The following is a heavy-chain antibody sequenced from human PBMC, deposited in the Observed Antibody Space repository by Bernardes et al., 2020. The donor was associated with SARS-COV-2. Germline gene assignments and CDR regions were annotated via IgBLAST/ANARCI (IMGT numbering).Heavy chain of an antibody. V-gene: IGHV3-9*01. J-gene: IGHJ1*01. CDR2: IRWNGVSI. CDR3: AKESCAGDCFSAEYFQH. CDR1: GFTFDDYV. D-gene: IGHD2-21*02. Sequence: GGSLRLSCAASGFTFDDYVMHWVRQTPGRGLEWVAGIRWNGVSIGYADSVKGRFTISRDNAKRSLYLQMNSLTAEDTALYYCAKESCAGDCFSAEYFQHWGQGTLVTVSS.